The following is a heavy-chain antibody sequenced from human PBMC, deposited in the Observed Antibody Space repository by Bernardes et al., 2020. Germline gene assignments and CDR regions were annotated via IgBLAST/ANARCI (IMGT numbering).Heavy chain of an antibody. CDR2: VFHGGTT. J-gene: IGHJ4*02. CDR3: AREYSAYGHADY. CDR1: GYSISSGYS. V-gene: IGHV4-38-2*02. Sequence: SETLSLTCAVSGYSISSGYSWGWIRQPPGKGLEWIGNVFHGGTTYYNPSLKSRVTISVDTSKNQFSLNLSSVTAADTAVYYCAREYSAYGHADYWGQGTLVTVST. D-gene: IGHD5-12*01.